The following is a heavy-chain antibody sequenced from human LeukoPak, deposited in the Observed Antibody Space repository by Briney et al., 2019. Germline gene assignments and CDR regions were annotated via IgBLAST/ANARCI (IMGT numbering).Heavy chain of an antibody. Sequence: PGGSLRLSCAASGFTFSSYWMHWVRQAPGKGLVWVSHIKSDGSSISYADSVKGRFTTSRDNAKNTLYLQMNSLRAEDTAVYYCARDRGYTQDYWGQGTLVTVSS. D-gene: IGHD5-12*01. CDR1: GFTFSSYW. CDR3: ARDRGYTQDY. J-gene: IGHJ4*02. CDR2: IKSDGSSI. V-gene: IGHV3-74*01.